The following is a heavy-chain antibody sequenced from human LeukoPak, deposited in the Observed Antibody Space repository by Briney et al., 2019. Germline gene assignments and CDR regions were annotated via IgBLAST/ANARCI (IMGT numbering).Heavy chain of an antibody. Sequence: GGSLSLSCAASGFTFISYWMHWVRQAPGKGLVWVSRINSDGSTTSYAASVRGRFTISRDTAKNTLYLQMNSLRAEDTAVYYCARGHPCYDSSAYYYWCQGTLVTVSS. CDR1: GFTFISYW. CDR2: INSDGSTT. J-gene: IGHJ4*02. D-gene: IGHD3-22*01. CDR3: ARGHPCYDSSAYYY. V-gene: IGHV3-74*01.